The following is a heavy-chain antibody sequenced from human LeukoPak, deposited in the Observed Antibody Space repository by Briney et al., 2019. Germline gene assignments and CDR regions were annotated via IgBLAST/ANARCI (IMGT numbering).Heavy chain of an antibody. CDR1: GDSFSSTNTA. Sequence: SQTLSLTCAISGDSFSSTNTAWNWHTQSPSRGLEWLGRTYYRSKLYTDYAVSVKSRIVINPDTSKNQFSLQLNSLTPEDTAVYYCARGWGFDFWGQGTLVTVSS. V-gene: IGHV6-1*01. CDR3: ARGWGFDF. J-gene: IGHJ4*02. D-gene: IGHD7-27*01. CDR2: TYYRSKLYT.